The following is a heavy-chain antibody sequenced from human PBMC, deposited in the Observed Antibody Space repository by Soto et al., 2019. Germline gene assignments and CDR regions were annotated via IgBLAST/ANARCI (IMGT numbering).Heavy chain of an antibody. J-gene: IGHJ4*02. Sequence: PGGSLRLSCTASGFTFGDYAMSWFRQAPGKGLEWVGFIRSKAYGGTTEYAASVKGRFTISRDDSKSIAYLQMNSLKTEDTAVYYCTSDRAGGYYDSSGYYWGQGTLVTVSS. CDR3: TSDRAGGYYDSSGYY. V-gene: IGHV3-49*03. CDR1: GFTFGDYA. D-gene: IGHD3-22*01. CDR2: IRSKAYGGTT.